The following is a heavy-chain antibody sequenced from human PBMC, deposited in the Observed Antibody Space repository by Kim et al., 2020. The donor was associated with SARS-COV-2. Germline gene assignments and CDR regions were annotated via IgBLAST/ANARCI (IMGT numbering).Heavy chain of an antibody. CDR2: INHSGST. Sequence: SETLSLTCAVYGGSFSGYYWSWIRQPPGKGLEWIGEINHSGSTNYNPSLKSRVTISVDTSKNQFSLKLSSVTAADTAVYYCARVDCSSTSCLNWFDPWG. D-gene: IGHD2-2*01. J-gene: IGHJ5*02. V-gene: IGHV4-34*01. CDR3: ARVDCSSTSCLNWFDP. CDR1: GGSFSGYY.